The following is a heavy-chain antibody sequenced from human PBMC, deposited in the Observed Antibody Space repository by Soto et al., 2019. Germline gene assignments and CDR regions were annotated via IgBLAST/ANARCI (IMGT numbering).Heavy chain of an antibody. J-gene: IGHJ3*02. Sequence: QVQLQQWGAGLLKPSETLSLTCAVYGGSFSGYYWSWIRQPPGKGLEWIGEINHSGSTNYNPSLKSRVTISVDTTQNQFSLKLSSVAAADTAVYYCARGGSQWSLHAFYIWGQGTMVTVSS. CDR2: INHSGST. V-gene: IGHV4-34*01. D-gene: IGHD2-21*02. CDR1: GGSFSGYY. CDR3: ARGGSQWSLHAFYI.